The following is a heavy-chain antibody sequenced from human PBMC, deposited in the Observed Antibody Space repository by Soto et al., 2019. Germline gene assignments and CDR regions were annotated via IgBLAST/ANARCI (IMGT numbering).Heavy chain of an antibody. V-gene: IGHV3-64*04. D-gene: IGHD1-1*01. CDR3: ATGPPPGYFDY. CDR1: GFTFSSYA. CDR2: ISGSGGST. Sequence: PGGSLRLSCSASGFTFSSYAMHWVRQAPGKGLEYVSAISGSGGSTYYADSVKGRFTISRDNSKNTLYLQMNSLRAEDTAVYYCATGPPPGYFDYWGQGTLVTVSS. J-gene: IGHJ4*02.